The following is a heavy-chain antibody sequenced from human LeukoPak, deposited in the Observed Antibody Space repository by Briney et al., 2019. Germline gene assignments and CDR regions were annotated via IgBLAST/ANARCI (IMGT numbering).Heavy chain of an antibody. V-gene: IGHV4-39*01. Sequence: PSETLSLTCTVSGGSISSSSYYWGWLRQPPGKGLEWIGSTYYSGSTYYNPSLKSRVTISVATSKNQFSLKLSSVTAADTAVYYCASSITIFGVVIRFDYWGQGTLVTVSS. CDR1: GGSISSSSYY. D-gene: IGHD3-3*01. J-gene: IGHJ4*02. CDR2: TYYSGST. CDR3: ASSITIFGVVIRFDY.